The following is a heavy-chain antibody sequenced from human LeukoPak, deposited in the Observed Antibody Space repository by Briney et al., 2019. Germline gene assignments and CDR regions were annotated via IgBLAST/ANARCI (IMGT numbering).Heavy chain of an antibody. D-gene: IGHD6-13*01. CDR3: ARRYGYSSSWYRDYDYYYGMDV. CDR2: INPNSGGT. V-gene: IGHV1-2*06. Sequence: ASVKVSCKASGYTFTVYYMHWVRQAPGQGLEWMGRINPNSGGTNYAQKFQGRVTMTRDTSISTAYMELSRLRSDDTAVYYCARRYGYSSSWYRDYDYYYGMDVWGQGTTVTVSS. CDR1: GYTFTVYY. J-gene: IGHJ6*02.